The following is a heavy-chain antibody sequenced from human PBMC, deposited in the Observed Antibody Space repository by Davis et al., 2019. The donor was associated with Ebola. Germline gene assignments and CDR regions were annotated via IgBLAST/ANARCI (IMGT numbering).Heavy chain of an antibody. CDR2: INQDGSEK. Sequence: GESLKISCAASGLTFSSYWMSWVRQAPEKGLEWVARINQDGSEKKYVDSVKGRLTISRDNAKNSLYLQMDSLRAEDTAVYYCVRDVGWYHFDQWGLGTLVTVSS. V-gene: IGHV3-7*03. J-gene: IGHJ4*02. CDR3: VRDVGWYHFDQ. CDR1: GLTFSSYW. D-gene: IGHD2-15*01.